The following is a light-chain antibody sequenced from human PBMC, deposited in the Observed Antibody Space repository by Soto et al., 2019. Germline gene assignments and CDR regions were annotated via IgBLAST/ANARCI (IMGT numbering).Light chain of an antibody. CDR3: QQYYTYPWT. V-gene: IGKV1-5*03. CDR1: QTIATF. J-gene: IGKJ1*01. CDR2: RAS. Sequence: DIQVPQSHSTLSASVGDRVTITCRASQTIATFLAWYQQKPGKAPNLLIQRASILESGVPSRFSGSGSGTELTLTISSLQPDDIATYHCQQYYTYPWTFGQGTKVDIK.